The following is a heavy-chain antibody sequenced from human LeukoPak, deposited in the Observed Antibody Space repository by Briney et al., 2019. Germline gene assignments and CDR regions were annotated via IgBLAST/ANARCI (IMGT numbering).Heavy chain of an antibody. J-gene: IGHJ4*02. CDR3: AKGFTGMDF. CDR2: ISYDGSNK. V-gene: IGHV3-30*18. D-gene: IGHD3-16*01. Sequence: PGGSLRLSCRASGFSFSSYAMHWVRQAPGKGLEWVAVISYDGSNKYYADSVKGRFSISRDNSRNTLYLQMNGLRAEDTAVYYCAKGFTGMDFWGQGSLVTVSS. CDR1: GFSFSSYA.